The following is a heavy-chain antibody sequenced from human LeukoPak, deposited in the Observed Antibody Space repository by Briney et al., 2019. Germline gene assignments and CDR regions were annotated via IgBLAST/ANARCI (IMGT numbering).Heavy chain of an antibody. J-gene: IGHJ4*02. CDR3: AKDGGLWVSAHWGDS. Sequence: GGSLRLSCAASGFTFTSYSMNWVRQAPGKGLEWVSTITTSDGNTYYADSVKGRFTVSRDNSKNTLFLQMNSLRAEDTAVYYCAKDGGLWVSAHWGDSWGRGTLVTVSS. CDR1: GFTFTSYS. CDR2: ITTSDGNT. V-gene: IGHV3-23*01. D-gene: IGHD7-27*01.